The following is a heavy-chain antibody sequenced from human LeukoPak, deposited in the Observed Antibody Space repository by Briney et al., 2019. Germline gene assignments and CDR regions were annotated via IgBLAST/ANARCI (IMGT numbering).Heavy chain of an antibody. V-gene: IGHV3-43*02. D-gene: IGHD3-3*01. CDR3: VKGSPFDFWSGYYYFDY. CDR1: GFTFDDYG. Sequence: PGGSLRLSCAASGFTFDDYGMSWVRQAPGKGLEWVSLISWDGRSTNYADPVKGRFTISRDNSKNSLYLQMNSLKTEDTALYYCVKGSPFDFWSGYYYFDYWGQGTLVTVSS. J-gene: IGHJ4*02. CDR2: ISWDGRST.